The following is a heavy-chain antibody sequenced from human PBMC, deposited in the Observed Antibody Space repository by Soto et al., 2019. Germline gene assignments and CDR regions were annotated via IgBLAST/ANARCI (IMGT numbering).Heavy chain of an antibody. J-gene: IGHJ4*02. CDR1: GGTFSSYA. CDR2: IIPIFGTA. CDR3: ARDGAPPTAAGMSIEFDY. Sequence: SVKVSCKASGGTFSSYAISWVRQAPGQGLEWMGGIIPIFGTANYAQKFQGRVTITADESTSTAYMELSSLRSEDTAVYYCARDGAPPTAAGMSIEFDYWGQGTLVTVSS. D-gene: IGHD6-13*01. V-gene: IGHV1-69*13.